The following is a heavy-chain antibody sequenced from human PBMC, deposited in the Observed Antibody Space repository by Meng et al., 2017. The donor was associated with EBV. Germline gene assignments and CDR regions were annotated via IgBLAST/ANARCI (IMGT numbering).Heavy chain of an antibody. CDR3: AKGADLAAAGTFWFDP. CDR1: EYTFTGYY. CDR2: INPNSGGT. V-gene: IGHV1-2*06. D-gene: IGHD6-13*01. Sequence: VRSGARGTTPGPEVKASCKASEYTFTGYYMHWVRQAPGQGLEWMGRINPNSGGTNYAQKFQGRVTMTRDTSISTAYMELSRLRSDDTAVYYCAKGADLAAAGTFWFDPWGQGTLVTVSS. J-gene: IGHJ5*02.